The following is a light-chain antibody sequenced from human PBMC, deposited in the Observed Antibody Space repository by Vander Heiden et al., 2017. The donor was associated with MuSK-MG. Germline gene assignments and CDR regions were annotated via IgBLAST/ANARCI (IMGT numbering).Light chain of an antibody. Sequence: EVVLTQSLRTLPLSPGVGAGLTGRASQSVSTSYLAWYQQKPGQAPRLLIPGASSRATGIPDRFSGSGSGTAFTLTISRLEPEDFAVYYCHQYGSSPWTFGQGTKVEIK. CDR1: QSVSTSY. CDR2: GAS. V-gene: IGKV3-20*01. J-gene: IGKJ1*01. CDR3: HQYGSSPWT.